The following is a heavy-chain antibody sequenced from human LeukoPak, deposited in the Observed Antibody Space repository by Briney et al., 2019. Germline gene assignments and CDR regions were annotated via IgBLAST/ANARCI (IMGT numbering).Heavy chain of an antibody. D-gene: IGHD3-16*01. V-gene: IGHV3-30*18. J-gene: IGHJ3*02. CDR2: ISYGGGHK. Sequence: GGSLRLSCAASGFNFSSYGMHWVRQAPGKGLEWVTLISYGGGHKYYADSVKGRFSISRDNSKNTMYLQMNSLRAEDTAVYYCAKAVKLRTFSGHDAFDMWGQGTKVTVSS. CDR1: GFNFSSYG. CDR3: AKAVKLRTFSGHDAFDM.